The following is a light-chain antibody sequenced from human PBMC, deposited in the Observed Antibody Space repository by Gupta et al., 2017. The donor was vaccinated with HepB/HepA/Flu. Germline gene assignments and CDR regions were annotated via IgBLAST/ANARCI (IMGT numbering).Light chain of an antibody. CDR3: SSFSRGYNLVL. CDR2: DVS. J-gene: IGLJ2*01. V-gene: IGLV2-14*03. Sequence: QSALTQPASVSGSPGQSITISCTGSSSDIGGFDSVSWYQQDPGQAPKLLIYDVSNRPSGVSDRFSGSKSGNTASLTIARLQAEDEADYYCSSFSRGYNLVLFGGGTKVTVL. CDR1: SSDIGGFDS.